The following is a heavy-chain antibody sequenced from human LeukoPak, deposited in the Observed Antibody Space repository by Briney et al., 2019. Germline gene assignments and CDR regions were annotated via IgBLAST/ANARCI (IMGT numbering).Heavy chain of an antibody. J-gene: IGHJ4*02. CDR1: GFTFTDEY. Sequence: ASVKVSCKSSGFTFTDEYIHWVRQAPGQGLEWMGWINPYSGAINYAQKFQGRVTLTRDTSISTAYMELSRLTSGDTAVYYCARDPKSQLLLDYWGQGLLVCVSS. CDR3: ARDPKSQLLLDY. V-gene: IGHV1-2*02. CDR2: INPYSGAI. D-gene: IGHD2-2*01.